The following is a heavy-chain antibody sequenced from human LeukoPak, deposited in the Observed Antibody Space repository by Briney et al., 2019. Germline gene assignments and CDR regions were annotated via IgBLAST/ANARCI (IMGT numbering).Heavy chain of an antibody. D-gene: IGHD3-10*01. J-gene: IGHJ5*02. CDR1: GYTVTGYY. V-gene: IGHV1-2*02. Sequence: SSVRVSCKASGYTVTGYYIHWVRQAPGQGLEWRGGINPNSGGTNYAQKFQGRVTMTRDTSISTAYMELSRLRSDDTAVYYCARKAVRGVIGGKFDPWGQGTLVTVSS. CDR2: INPNSGGT. CDR3: ARKAVRGVIGGKFDP.